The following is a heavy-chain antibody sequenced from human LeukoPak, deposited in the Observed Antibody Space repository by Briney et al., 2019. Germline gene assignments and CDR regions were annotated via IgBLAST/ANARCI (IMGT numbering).Heavy chain of an antibody. Sequence: GGSLRLSCAASGFTFSDYYMSWVRQAPGKGLEWVSYINVGGSTMFYGDSVKGRFTVSRDNAKNSLYLQMNSLRAEDTAIYYCARDRDCSGTTRGYKGAFDIWGQGTLVTVSS. J-gene: IGHJ3*02. CDR1: GFTFSDYY. D-gene: IGHD2-15*01. CDR2: INVGGSTM. V-gene: IGHV3-11*04. CDR3: ARDRDCSGTTRGYKGAFDI.